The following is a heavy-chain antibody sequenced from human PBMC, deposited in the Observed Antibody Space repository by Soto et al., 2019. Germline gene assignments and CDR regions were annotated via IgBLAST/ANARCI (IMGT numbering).Heavy chain of an antibody. V-gene: IGHV1-18*04. CDR1: GYTFTSYG. CDR3: ARDQLLAYCGGDCDLAFDY. CDR2: ISAYNGNT. J-gene: IGHJ4*02. Sequence: QVQLVQSGAEVKKPGASVKVSCKASGYTFTSYGISWVRQAPGQGLEWMGWISAYNGNTNYAQKLQGRVTMTTDTSTSTAYMELRSLRSEDTAVYYCARDQLLAYCGGDCDLAFDYWGQGTLVTVSS. D-gene: IGHD2-21*02.